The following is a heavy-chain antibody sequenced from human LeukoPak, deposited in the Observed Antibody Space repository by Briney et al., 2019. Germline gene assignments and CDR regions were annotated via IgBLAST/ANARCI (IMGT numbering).Heavy chain of an antibody. J-gene: IGHJ5*02. D-gene: IGHD5-12*01. Sequence: PGGSLRLSCAASGFTFSSYEMSWVRQAPGKGLEWVSYISESSSTIYYADSVKGRFTISRDNAKNSLYLQMNRLRVEDTAVYYCARDRSGYYRWFDPWGQGTLVTVSS. CDR1: GFTFSSYE. CDR3: ARDRSGYYRWFDP. V-gene: IGHV3-48*03. CDR2: ISESSSTI.